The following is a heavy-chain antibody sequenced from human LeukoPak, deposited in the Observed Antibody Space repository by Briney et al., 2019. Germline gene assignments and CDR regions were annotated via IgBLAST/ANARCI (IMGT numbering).Heavy chain of an antibody. CDR2: IYYSGST. CDR1: GGSISSYY. D-gene: IGHD6-19*01. CDR3: ARQGYSSGWYIGFDI. J-gene: IGHJ3*02. Sequence: PSETLSLTCTVSGGSISSYYWSWIRQPPGKGLEWIGYIYYSGSTNYNPSLKSRVTISVDTSKNQFSLKLSSVTAADTAVYYCARQGYSSGWYIGFDIWGQGTMVTVSS. V-gene: IGHV4-59*08.